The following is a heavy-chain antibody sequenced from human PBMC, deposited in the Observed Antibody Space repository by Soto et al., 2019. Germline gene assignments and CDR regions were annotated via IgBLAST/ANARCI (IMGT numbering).Heavy chain of an antibody. D-gene: IGHD2-8*02. CDR2: FSLSGTT. J-gene: IGHJ4*02. Sequence: QVQLQESGPGLMKPSETLSLTCTVSGASITGSSYWSWIRQPAGKGLEWIGRFSLSGTTNYNPSLRSRVPMSAHVSQNQFPPRLTSVSAAYTALYYCARGMTPPGAPAWYYFDSWGQGTLVTVSS. V-gene: IGHV4-4*07. CDR3: ARGMTPPGAPAWYYFDS. CDR1: GASITGSSY.